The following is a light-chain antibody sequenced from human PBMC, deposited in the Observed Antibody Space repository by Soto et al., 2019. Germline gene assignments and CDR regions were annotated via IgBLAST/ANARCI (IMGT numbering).Light chain of an antibody. CDR1: QSVSTY. J-gene: IGKJ5*01. Sequence: EIVLTQSPATLSLSPGYRASLSCMASQSVSTYLAWYQQKPGQAPRLLISDASNRATGIPVRFSGSGSGTDFTLTISSLEAEDSAVYYCQQRSNWPSITFGQGTRLEIK. V-gene: IGKV3-11*01. CDR2: DAS. CDR3: QQRSNWPSIT.